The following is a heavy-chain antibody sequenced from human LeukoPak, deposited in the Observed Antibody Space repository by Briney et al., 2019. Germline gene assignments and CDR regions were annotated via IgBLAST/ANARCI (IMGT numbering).Heavy chain of an antibody. J-gene: IGHJ4*02. CDR2: INPNSGGT. V-gene: IGHV1-2*02. D-gene: IGHD3-22*01. CDR3: ARDLFERYYYDSSGYYYDYFDY. CDR1: GYTFSGYY. Sequence: ASVKVSCKASGYTFSGYYMHGVRQAPGQGLEGMGWINPNSGGTNYAQKFQGRVTMTRDTSISTAYMELRRLRSDDTAVYYCARDLFERYYYDSSGYYYDYFDYWGQGTLVTVSS.